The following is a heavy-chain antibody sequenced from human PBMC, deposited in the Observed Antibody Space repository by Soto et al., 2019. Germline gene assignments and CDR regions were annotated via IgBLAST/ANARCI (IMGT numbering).Heavy chain of an antibody. D-gene: IGHD1-26*01. Sequence: PGGALLLSCASSGFTFSIYAMSWVRQAPGKGLEWVSAISGSGGSTYYADSVKGRFTISRDNSKNTLYLQVNSLRAEDTAVYYCAKDKSWTVGADLDYWGQGTMVTGSS. J-gene: IGHJ4*02. CDR3: AKDKSWTVGADLDY. CDR2: ISGSGGST. CDR1: GFTFSIYA. V-gene: IGHV3-23*01.